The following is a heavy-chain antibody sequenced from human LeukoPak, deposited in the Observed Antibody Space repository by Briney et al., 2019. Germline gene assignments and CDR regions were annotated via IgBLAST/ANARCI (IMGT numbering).Heavy chain of an antibody. V-gene: IGHV4-34*01. CDR3: ARGLRWLPGDY. Sequence: SETLSLTCAVYGGSFSGYYWSWIRQPPGKGLEWIGEINHSGSTNYNPSLKSRVTISVDTSKNQCSLKLSSVTAADTAVYYCARGLRWLPGDYWGQGTLVTVSS. D-gene: IGHD4-23*01. J-gene: IGHJ4*02. CDR2: INHSGST. CDR1: GGSFSGYY.